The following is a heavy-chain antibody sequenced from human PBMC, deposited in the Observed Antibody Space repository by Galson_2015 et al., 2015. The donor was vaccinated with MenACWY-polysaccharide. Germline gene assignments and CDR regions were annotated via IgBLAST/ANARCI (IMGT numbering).Heavy chain of an antibody. Sequence: SLRLSCAASGFTFDSNAMGWVRQAPGKGLEWVSGISGSGDDTYYTGSVEGRFTISRDNSKNTLYLQMNSLRAEDTAVYYCAKGTTVRGPALIILFDYWGQGTLVTVSS. CDR2: ISGSGDDT. V-gene: IGHV3-23*01. D-gene: IGHD4-11*01. CDR1: GFTFDSNA. J-gene: IGHJ4*02. CDR3: AKGTTVRGPALIILFDY.